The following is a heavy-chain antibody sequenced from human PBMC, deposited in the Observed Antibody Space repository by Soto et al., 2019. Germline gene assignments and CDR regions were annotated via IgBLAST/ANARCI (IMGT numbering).Heavy chain of an antibody. CDR1: GGSIRSYY. V-gene: IGHV4-4*07. Sequence: SETLSLTCNVSGGSIRSYYWRWIRQPAGKALEWIGRIYTSGTTNYNPSLKSRATILVDTSKNQFSLKLGSVTAADTAVCYCAREGASGFGMDVWGQGTTVTVSS. D-gene: IGHD1-26*01. CDR3: AREGASGFGMDV. J-gene: IGHJ6*02. CDR2: IYTSGTT.